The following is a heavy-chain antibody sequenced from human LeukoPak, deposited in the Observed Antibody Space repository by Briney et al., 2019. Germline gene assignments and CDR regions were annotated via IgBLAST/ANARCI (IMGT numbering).Heavy chain of an antibody. CDR2: IYYSGST. D-gene: IGHD6-13*01. J-gene: IGHJ4*02. Sequence: PSETLSLTCTVSGASISTSNYYWGWIRQPPGKGLEWIGDIYYSGSTYYNPSLKSRVTISVDTSKNQFSLKLSSVTAADTAVYYCARQGSRGAAGYWGQGTLVTVSS. V-gene: IGHV4-39*01. CDR3: ARQGSRGAAGY. CDR1: GASISTSNYY.